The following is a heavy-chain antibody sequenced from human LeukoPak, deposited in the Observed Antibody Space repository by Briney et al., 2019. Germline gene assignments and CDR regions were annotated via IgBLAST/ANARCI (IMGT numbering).Heavy chain of an antibody. CDR2: IA. J-gene: IGHJ3*02. V-gene: IGHV1-69*04. CDR3: ARDRSLYYYDSSGYHDAFDI. Sequence: IANYAQKFQGRVTITADKSTSTAYMELSSLRSEDTAVYYCARDRSLYYYDSSGYHDAFDIWGQGTMVTVSS. D-gene: IGHD3-22*01.